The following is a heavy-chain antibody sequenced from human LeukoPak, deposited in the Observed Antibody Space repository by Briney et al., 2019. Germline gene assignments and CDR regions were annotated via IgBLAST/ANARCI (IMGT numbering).Heavy chain of an antibody. V-gene: IGHV4-39*07. CDR3: ARERGIVATGDV. Sequence: SETLSLTCTVSGGSISSYYWGWIRQPPGKGLEWIGSIYYSGSTYYNPSLKSRVTISVDTSKNQFSLKLSSVTAADTAVYYCARERGIVATGDVWGTGTTVTVSS. CDR2: IYYSGST. CDR1: GGSISSYY. D-gene: IGHD5-12*01. J-gene: IGHJ6*04.